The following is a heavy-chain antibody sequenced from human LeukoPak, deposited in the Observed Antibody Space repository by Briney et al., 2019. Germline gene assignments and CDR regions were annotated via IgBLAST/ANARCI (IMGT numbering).Heavy chain of an antibody. CDR3: ATEGRLPYCRGGTCHSGYYYDYMDV. Sequence: SSETLSLTCTVSGGSIRNYYWSCIRQPAGKGLEWIGRINTSGSGDYNPSLQSRVTMSVDTSKNQFSLKLTSVTAADTAVYYCATEGRLPYCRGGTCHSGYYYDYMDVWGKGTTVTISS. CDR2: INTSGSG. D-gene: IGHD2-15*01. J-gene: IGHJ6*03. CDR1: GGSIRNYY. V-gene: IGHV4-4*07.